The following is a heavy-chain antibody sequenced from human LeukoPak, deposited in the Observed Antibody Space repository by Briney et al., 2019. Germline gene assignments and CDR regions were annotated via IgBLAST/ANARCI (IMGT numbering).Heavy chain of an antibody. D-gene: IGHD3-10*01. Sequence: SVKVSCKASGGTFSSYAISWVRQAPGQGLEWMGGIIPIFGTANYAQKFQGRVTITADESTSTAYMELSSLRSEDTAVYYCARGSRFGEFLIGNWFDPWGQGTLVTVSS. CDR3: ARGSRFGEFLIGNWFDP. CDR1: GGTFSSYA. CDR2: IIPIFGTA. V-gene: IGHV1-69*01. J-gene: IGHJ5*02.